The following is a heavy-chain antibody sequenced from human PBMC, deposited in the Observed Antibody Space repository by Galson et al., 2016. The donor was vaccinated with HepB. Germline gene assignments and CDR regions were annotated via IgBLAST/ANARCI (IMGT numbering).Heavy chain of an antibody. J-gene: IGHJ4*02. D-gene: IGHD3-16*01. V-gene: IGHV3-48*02. CDR1: GFAFSEYD. Sequence: SLRLSCAASGFAFSEYDIHWVRQAAGKGLEWIAWITSSSDTMYYADSVKGRFTISRDNAKNSLYIEMNSLRDEDTAVYYCARDDYFRLGYWGQGTLVTVSS. CDR3: ARDDYFRLGY. CDR2: ITSSSDTM.